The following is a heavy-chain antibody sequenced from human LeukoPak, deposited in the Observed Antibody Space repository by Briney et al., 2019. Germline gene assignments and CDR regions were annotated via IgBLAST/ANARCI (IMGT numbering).Heavy chain of an antibody. CDR2: INEDGRTT. CDR1: GFTFSRYW. CDR3: AKDLYYYDSSGYFDY. Sequence: GGSLRLSCAASGFTFSRYWMHWVRQGPGKGLVWVSRINEDGRTTDYADSVKGRFTISRDNAKNTLYLQMNSLRAEDTAVYYCAKDLYYYDSSGYFDYWGQGTLVTVSS. V-gene: IGHV3-74*01. J-gene: IGHJ4*02. D-gene: IGHD3-22*01.